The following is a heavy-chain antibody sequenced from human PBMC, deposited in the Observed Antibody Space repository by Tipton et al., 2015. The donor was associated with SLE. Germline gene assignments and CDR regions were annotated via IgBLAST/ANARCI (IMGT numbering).Heavy chain of an antibody. CDR1: GFTFSSYG. Sequence: SLRLSCAASGFTFSSYGMHWVRQAPGKGLEWVAFIRYDGSNKYYADSVKGRFTIARDNSKNTLYLQMNSLRAEDTAVYYCAKDRGIQLWLRQYYGMDVWGQGTTVTVSS. J-gene: IGHJ6*02. D-gene: IGHD5-18*01. V-gene: IGHV3-30*02. CDR2: IRYDGSNK. CDR3: AKDRGIQLWLRQYYGMDV.